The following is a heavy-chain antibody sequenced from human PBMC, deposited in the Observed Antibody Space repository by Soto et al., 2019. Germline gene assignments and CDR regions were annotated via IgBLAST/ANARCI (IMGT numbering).Heavy chain of an antibody. V-gene: IGHV3-48*01. Sequence: SGGSLRHSCADSGFTFPKENMNWGRQAPGKGLEWISYIGSTSSPIKYADSVKGRFTISRDNAKSSLYLQMTSLRVEDTAVEYCARGLGSSLFFLWGKGVLVTVSS. CDR1: GFTFPKEN. J-gene: IGHJ4*02. CDR3: ARGLGSSLFFL. D-gene: IGHD6-13*01. CDR2: IGSTSSPI.